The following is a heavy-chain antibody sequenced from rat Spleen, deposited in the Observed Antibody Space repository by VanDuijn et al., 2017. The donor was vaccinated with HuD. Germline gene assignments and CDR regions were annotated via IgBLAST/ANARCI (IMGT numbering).Heavy chain of an antibody. J-gene: IGHJ2*01. CDR1: GFTFSNYY. CDR2: ISTSAGRT. D-gene: IGHD1-5*01. V-gene: IGHV5-25*01. Sequence: EVQLVESGGGLVQPGRSMKLSCAASGFTFSNYYMAWVRQAPTKGLEWVASISTSAGRTYYPDSVKGRFTISRDTAQNTLYLQMNSPTSEDTATYYCTRRVGTTHSFDYWGQGVMVTVSS. CDR3: TRRVGTTHSFDY.